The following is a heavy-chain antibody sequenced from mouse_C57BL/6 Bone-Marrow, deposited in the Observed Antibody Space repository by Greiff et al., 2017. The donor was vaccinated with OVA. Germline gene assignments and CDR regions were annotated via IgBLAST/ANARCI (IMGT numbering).Heavy chain of an antibody. CDR2: ISSGSSTI. CDR1: GFTFSDYG. J-gene: IGHJ2*01. Sequence: EVHLVESGGGLVKPGGSLKLSCATSGFTFSDYGMHWVRQAPEKGLEWVAYISSGSSTIYYADTVKGRFTISRDNAKNTLFLQMTSLRSEDTAMYYCARRYGSSYYYFDYWGQGTTLTVSS. CDR3: ARRYGSSYYYFDY. D-gene: IGHD1-1*01. V-gene: IGHV5-17*01.